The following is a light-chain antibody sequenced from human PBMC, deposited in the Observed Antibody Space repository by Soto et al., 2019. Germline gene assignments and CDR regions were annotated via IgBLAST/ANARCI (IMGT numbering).Light chain of an antibody. Sequence: SVLTQPPSASGTPGQRVTISCSGSSSNIGSNYVYWYQQLPGTAPKLLIYRNNQRPSGVPDRFSGSKSGTSASLAISGLRSEDEADYYCAAWDDSLSVFYVFGTGTRSPS. CDR2: RNN. CDR1: SSNIGSNY. CDR3: AAWDDSLSVFYV. V-gene: IGLV1-47*01. J-gene: IGLJ1*01.